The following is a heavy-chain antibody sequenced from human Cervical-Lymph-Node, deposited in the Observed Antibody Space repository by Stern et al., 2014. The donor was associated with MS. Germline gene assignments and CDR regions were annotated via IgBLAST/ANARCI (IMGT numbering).Heavy chain of an antibody. Sequence: QVQLVQSGGGLVKPGGSLRLSCAASGFTFSNSYMTWIRQAPGKGLEWISYISPTGDTIYYADSVKGRFTIPRDNAQHSLYLQMNSLRAEDTAVYYCARERGASSWHDYWGQGTLVTVSS. CDR1: GFTFSNSY. CDR3: ARERGASSWHDY. V-gene: IGHV3-11*01. D-gene: IGHD6-13*01. CDR2: ISPTGDTI. J-gene: IGHJ4*02.